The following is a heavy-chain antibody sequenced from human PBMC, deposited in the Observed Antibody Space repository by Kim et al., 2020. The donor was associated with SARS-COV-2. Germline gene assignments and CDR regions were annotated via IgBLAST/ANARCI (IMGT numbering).Heavy chain of an antibody. CDR3: ARRPIRQLPRYCSGGSCAPPFDY. J-gene: IGHJ4*02. Sequence: GESLKISCKGSGYSFTSYWIGWVRQMPGKGLEWMGIIYPGDSDTRYSPSFQGQVTISADKSISTAYLQWSSLKASDTAMYYCARRPIRQLPRYCSGGSCAPPFDYWGQGTLVTVSS. CDR1: GYSFTSYW. CDR2: IYPGDSDT. D-gene: IGHD2-15*01. V-gene: IGHV5-51*01.